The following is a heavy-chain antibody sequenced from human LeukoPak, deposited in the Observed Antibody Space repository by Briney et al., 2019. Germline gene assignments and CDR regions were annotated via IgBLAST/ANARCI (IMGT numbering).Heavy chain of an antibody. Sequence: GGSLRLSCAASGITFGNNWMHWVRQGPGKGLVWISRINSDGGGAIYADSVKGRFTVSRDNAKNTLYLQMNSLRAEDTAVYYCARDVPHNWFDTWGQGTLITVSS. CDR2: INSDGGGA. CDR1: GITFGNNW. J-gene: IGHJ5*02. CDR3: ARDVPHNWFDT. V-gene: IGHV3-74*01.